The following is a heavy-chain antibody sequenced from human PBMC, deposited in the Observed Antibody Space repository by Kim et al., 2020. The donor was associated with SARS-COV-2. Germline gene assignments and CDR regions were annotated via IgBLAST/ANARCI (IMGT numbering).Heavy chain of an antibody. V-gene: IGHV4-59*13. Sequence: SETLSLTCTVSGGSISSYYWSWIRQPPGKGLEWIGYIYYSGSTNYNPALKSRVTISVDTSKNQCSLKLSSVTAADTAVDYCARGHTYGILTGYSLAPFDYWGQGTLVTVSS. CDR1: GGSISSYY. J-gene: IGHJ4*02. CDR2: IYYSGST. D-gene: IGHD3-9*01. CDR3: ARGHTYGILTGYSLAPFDY.